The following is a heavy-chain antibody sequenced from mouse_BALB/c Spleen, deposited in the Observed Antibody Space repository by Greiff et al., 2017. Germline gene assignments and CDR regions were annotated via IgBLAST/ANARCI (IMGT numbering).Heavy chain of an antibody. D-gene: IGHD1-1*01. V-gene: IGHV5-6-3*01. J-gene: IGHJ2*01. CDR2: INSNGGST. Sequence: EVQGVESGGGLVQPGGSLKLSCAASGFTFSSYGMSWVRQTPDKRLELVATINSNGGSTYYPDSVKGRFTISRDNAKNTLYLQMSSLKSEDTAMYYCARDNYGRGDFDYWGQGTTLTVSS. CDR1: GFTFSSYG. CDR3: ARDNYGRGDFDY.